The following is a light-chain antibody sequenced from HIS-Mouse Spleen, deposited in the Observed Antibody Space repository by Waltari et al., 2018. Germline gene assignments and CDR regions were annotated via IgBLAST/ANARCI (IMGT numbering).Light chain of an antibody. V-gene: IGLV2-8*01. CDR2: AVS. CDR3: SSYAGSKV. Sequence: QPALTQPPSASGSPGQSVTISCPGTSSDVGGYNYVSWYQQHPGKPPKLMIYAVSKRPSGVPDRFSGSKSGNTASLTVSGLQAEDEADYYCSSYAGSKVFGGGTKLTVL. J-gene: IGLJ3*02. CDR1: SSDVGGYNY.